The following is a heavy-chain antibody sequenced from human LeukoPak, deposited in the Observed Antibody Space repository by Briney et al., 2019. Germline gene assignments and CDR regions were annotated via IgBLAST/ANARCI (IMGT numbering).Heavy chain of an antibody. Sequence: TGGSLRLSCAASGFTFSNFAMNWVRQAPGKGLEWVSAICRGGSATFYAASVKGRFTISRDNSKNTVFLQMNSLRAEDTAVYYCAKNSDISVYYSEGFDYWGQGTLATVSS. V-gene: IGHV3-23*01. CDR2: ICRGGSAT. CDR3: AKNSDISVYYSEGFDY. D-gene: IGHD3-22*01. J-gene: IGHJ4*02. CDR1: GFTFSNFA.